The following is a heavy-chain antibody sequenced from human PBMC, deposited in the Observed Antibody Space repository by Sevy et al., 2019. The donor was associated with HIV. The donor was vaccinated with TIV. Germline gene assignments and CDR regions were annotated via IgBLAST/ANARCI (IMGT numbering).Heavy chain of an antibody. CDR1: GFTFREYS. J-gene: IGHJ4*02. D-gene: IGHD2-2*01. CDR2: ISSNGDST. V-gene: IGHV3-64D*06. CDR3: LKDLLRPVVVPAASFDY. Sequence: GGSLRLSCVGSGFTFREYSMNWVRQAPGKGLQYVSGISSNGDSTDYADSVKGRFTISRDNSKNTLYLQMSSLRAEDTAVYYCLKDLLRPVVVPAASFDYWGQGTLVTVSS.